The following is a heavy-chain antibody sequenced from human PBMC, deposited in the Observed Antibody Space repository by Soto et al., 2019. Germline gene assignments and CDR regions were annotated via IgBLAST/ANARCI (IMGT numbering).Heavy chain of an antibody. V-gene: IGHV3-64*01. D-gene: IGHD2-2*01. CDR1: GFTFSNYA. J-gene: IGHJ4*02. Sequence: GGSLRLSCAASGFTFSNYAMHWVRQAPGKGLEYVSAISSDGSSTYYANSVKGRFTISRDNSKNTLYLQMGSLRAEDMALYYCASRYCTSSSCSYFHYWGQGTLVTVSS. CDR2: ISSDGSST. CDR3: ASRYCTSSSCSYFHY.